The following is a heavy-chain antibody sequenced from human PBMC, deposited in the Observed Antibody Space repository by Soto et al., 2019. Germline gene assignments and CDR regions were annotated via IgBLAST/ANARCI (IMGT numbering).Heavy chain of an antibody. CDR3: ARAKDIVVVPAARPYDY. Sequence: QVQLVQSGAEVKKPGASVKVSCKASGYTFTSYAMHWVRQAPGQRLEWMGWINAGNGNTKYSQKFQGRVTITRDTSASTAYIERNSLRSKDKAVYYCARAKDIVVVPAARPYDYGGQGTLVTVSS. CDR2: INAGNGNT. CDR1: GYTFTSYA. J-gene: IGHJ4*02. D-gene: IGHD2-2*01. V-gene: IGHV1-3*01.